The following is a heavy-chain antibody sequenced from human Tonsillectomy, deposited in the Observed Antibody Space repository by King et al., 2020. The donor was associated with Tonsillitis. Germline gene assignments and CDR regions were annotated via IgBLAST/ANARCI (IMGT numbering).Heavy chain of an antibody. CDR2: IIGVGVST. D-gene: IGHD6-6*01. CDR3: AKLCSSSPLDY. V-gene: IGHV3-43*02. CDR1: GFTFDDYA. J-gene: IGHJ4*02. Sequence: VQLVQSGGGVVQPGGSLRLSCAASGFTFDDYAMHWVGQAPGKGLEWVSLIIGVGVSTYYANSVKGRFPSSRDNSKNSRYRQMNSLRTEDTALYYCAKLCSSSPLDYWGQGTLVTVSS.